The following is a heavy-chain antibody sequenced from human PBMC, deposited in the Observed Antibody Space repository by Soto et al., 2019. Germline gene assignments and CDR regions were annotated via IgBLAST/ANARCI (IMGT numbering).Heavy chain of an antibody. J-gene: IGHJ3*02. D-gene: IGHD4-17*01. Sequence: HGESLKISCKGSVYSFTGYWIGWVRQMPGKGLEWMGIIYPGDSDTRYSPSFQGQVTISADKSISTAYLQWSSLKASDTAMYYCARSFAVTRAFDIWGQGTMVTVSS. CDR2: IYPGDSDT. CDR3: ARSFAVTRAFDI. CDR1: VYSFTGYW. V-gene: IGHV5-51*01.